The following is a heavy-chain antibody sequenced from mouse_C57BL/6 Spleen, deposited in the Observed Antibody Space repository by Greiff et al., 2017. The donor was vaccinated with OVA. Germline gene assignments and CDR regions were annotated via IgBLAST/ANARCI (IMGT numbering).Heavy chain of an antibody. CDR1: GYAFSSYW. J-gene: IGHJ3*01. CDR2: IYPGDGDT. V-gene: IGHV1-80*01. CDR3: AREEGYGNYGLVAY. Sequence: QVQLQQSGAELVKPGASVKISCKASGYAFSSYWMNWVKQRPGKGLEWIGQIYPGDGDTNYNGKFKGKATLTADNSSSPAYMQLSSLTSEDSAVYFCAREEGYGNYGLVAYWGQGTLVTVSA. D-gene: IGHD2-1*01.